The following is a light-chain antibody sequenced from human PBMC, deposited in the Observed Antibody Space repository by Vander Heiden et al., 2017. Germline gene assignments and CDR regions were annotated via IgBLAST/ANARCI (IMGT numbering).Light chain of an antibody. J-gene: IGKJ4*01. CDR2: AAA. Sequence: DIQMTQSPSSLSASVGDRVTITCRSSKSINSYLNWYQQKPGKAPTLLIFAAASLQSAVPSRFSGSGSWTDFNLTISSLQPEDFATYYCQQSYSTRRLTFGGGTKVEIK. CDR1: KSINSY. V-gene: IGKV1-39*01. CDR3: QQSYSTRRLT.